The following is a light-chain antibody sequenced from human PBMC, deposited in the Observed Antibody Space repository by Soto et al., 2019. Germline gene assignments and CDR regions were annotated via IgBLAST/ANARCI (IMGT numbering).Light chain of an antibody. CDR1: SSDVGSYNL. Sequence: SALTQPASVSGSPGQSITISCTGTSSDVGSYNLVSWYQQHPGKAPKLMIYEGTKRPSGLSNRFSGSKSGNTASLTVSGLQAEDEADYYCSSYAGSSKVFGTGTKVTVL. CDR2: EGT. J-gene: IGLJ1*01. CDR3: SSYAGSSKV. V-gene: IGLV2-14*02.